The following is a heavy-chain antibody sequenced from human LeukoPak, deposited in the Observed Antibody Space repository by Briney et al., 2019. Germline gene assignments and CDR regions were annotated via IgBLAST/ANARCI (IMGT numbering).Heavy chain of an antibody. D-gene: IGHD5-18*01. CDR3: ARDLGYSYGPSDY. Sequence: RRSLRLSCAASGFTFSNYAMHWVRQPPGKRLEWVAIISYDGNNKYYADSVRGRFRISRDNSKNRLFLQMNSLRAEDTAVYYCARDLGYSYGPSDYWGQGALVTVSS. CDR2: ISYDGNNK. CDR1: GFTFSNYA. V-gene: IGHV3-30-3*01. J-gene: IGHJ4*02.